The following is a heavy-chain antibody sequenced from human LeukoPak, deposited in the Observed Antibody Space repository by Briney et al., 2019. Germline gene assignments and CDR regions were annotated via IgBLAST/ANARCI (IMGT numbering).Heavy chain of an antibody. Sequence: GGSLRLSCAASGFTFSSYSMNWVRQAPGKGLEWVSSVTSGSSYIYYADSVKGRFTISRDNAKNSLYLQMNSLRAEDTAVYYCARDRSAAPADYWGQGTLVTVSS. CDR3: ARDRSAAPADY. V-gene: IGHV3-21*01. CDR2: VTSGSSYI. CDR1: GFTFSSYS. D-gene: IGHD6-13*01. J-gene: IGHJ4*02.